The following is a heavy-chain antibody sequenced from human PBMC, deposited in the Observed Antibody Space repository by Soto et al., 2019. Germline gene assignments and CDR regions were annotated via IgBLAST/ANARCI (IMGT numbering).Heavy chain of an antibody. J-gene: IGHJ4*02. Sequence: NPSETLSLTCTVSGGSMSNYYWTWIRQPAGKGLEWIGRIYTSGSTDYDPSLKSRVTMSVDTSKNQFALRLSSVTAADTAVYYCARDVISHYDTSGYTDSWGQGILVTVSS. CDR1: GGSMSNYY. CDR3: ARDVISHYDTSGYTDS. CDR2: IYTSGST. V-gene: IGHV4-4*07. D-gene: IGHD3-22*01.